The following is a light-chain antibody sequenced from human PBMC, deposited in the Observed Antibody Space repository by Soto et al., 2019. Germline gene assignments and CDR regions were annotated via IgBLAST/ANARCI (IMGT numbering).Light chain of an antibody. CDR3: AAWDDSLSGWM. CDR1: SSNIGTNY. V-gene: IGLV1-47*02. CDR2: SDN. Sequence: QSVLTQPPSASGTPGQRFTFSCSGTSSNIGTNYVYWYRQFPGTAPKLLIYSDNQRPSGVPDRFSGSKSGTSASLAISGLRSDDEADYYCAAWDDSLSGWMFGGGTKVTVL. J-gene: IGLJ3*02.